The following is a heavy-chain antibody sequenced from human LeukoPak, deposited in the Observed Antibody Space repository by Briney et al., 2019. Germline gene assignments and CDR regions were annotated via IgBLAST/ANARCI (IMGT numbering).Heavy chain of an antibody. CDR3: ARGHSSGWRISTRPLHY. J-gene: IGHJ4*02. CDR2: IKQDGTEK. CDR1: GFTFTSYW. D-gene: IGHD6-19*01. Sequence: PGGSLRLSCAASGFTFTSYWMHWVRQAPGKGLEWVANIKQDGTEKYFVDSVKGRSTISRDNAKNSLYLQMNSLRAEDTAVYYCARGHSSGWRISTRPLHYWGQGTLVTVSS. V-gene: IGHV3-7*01.